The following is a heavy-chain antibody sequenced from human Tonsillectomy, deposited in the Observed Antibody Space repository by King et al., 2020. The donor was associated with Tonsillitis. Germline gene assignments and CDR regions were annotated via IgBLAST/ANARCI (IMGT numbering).Heavy chain of an antibody. CDR3: ARGGYDILTGSQDFDF. CDR1: GFTFSSYD. D-gene: IGHD3-9*01. V-gene: IGHV3-13*01. CDR2: IGTAGDT. J-gene: IGHJ4*02. Sequence: VQLVESGGGLVQPGGSLRLSCAASGFTFSSYDMHWVRQATGKGLEWVSAIGTAGDTYYPGSVKGRFTISRENAKNSLYLQMNSLRAGDTAVYYCARGGYDILTGSQDFDFWGQGTLVTVSS.